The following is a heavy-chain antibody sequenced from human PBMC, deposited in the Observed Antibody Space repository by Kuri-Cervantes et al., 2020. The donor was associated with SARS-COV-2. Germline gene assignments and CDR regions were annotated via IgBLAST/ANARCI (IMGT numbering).Heavy chain of an antibody. J-gene: IGHJ6*02. Sequence: GGSLRLSCAVSGFTFDDYAMSWVRQAPGKGLEWVSVIYSGGSSTYYADSVKGRFTISRDNSKNTLYLQMNSLRAEDTAVYYCASMVRGNYGMDVWGQGTTVTVSS. CDR3: ASMVRGNYGMDV. CDR1: GFTFDDYA. D-gene: IGHD3-10*01. CDR2: IYSGGSST. V-gene: IGHV3-23*03.